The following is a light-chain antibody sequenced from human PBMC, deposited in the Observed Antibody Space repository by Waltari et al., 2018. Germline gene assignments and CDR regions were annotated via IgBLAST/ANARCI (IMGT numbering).Light chain of an antibody. CDR1: QSVLYSSNNKNY. Sequence: DIVMTQSPDSLAVSLGERATINCKSSQSVLYSSNNKNYLAWSQQKPGQPPKLLIYWASTRESGVPDRFSGSGSGTEFTLTISSLQAADVAVYYCQQCYSTPYTFGQGTKLEIK. V-gene: IGKV4-1*01. J-gene: IGKJ2*01. CDR3: QQCYSTPYT. CDR2: WAS.